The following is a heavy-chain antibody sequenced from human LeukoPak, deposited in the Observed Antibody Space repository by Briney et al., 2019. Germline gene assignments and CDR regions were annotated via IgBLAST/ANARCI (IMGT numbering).Heavy chain of an antibody. CDR3: ARVGTSKWDARGPFYFDF. CDR2: TYHRSRLYH. J-gene: IGHJ4*02. CDR1: GDSLSINSAA. V-gene: IGHV6-1*01. D-gene: IGHD1-26*01. Sequence: SQTLSLTCAISGDSLSINSAAWDWIRHSPSRGLEWLGMTYHRSRLYHEYGESVRSRIDINPDTSKNKFSLQLNFVTREDTAVYSCARVGTSKWDARGPFYFDFWGQGTPVTVSS.